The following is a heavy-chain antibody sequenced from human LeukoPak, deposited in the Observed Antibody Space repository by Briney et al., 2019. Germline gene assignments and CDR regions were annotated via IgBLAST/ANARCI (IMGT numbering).Heavy chain of an antibody. CDR2: INHSGST. CDR1: GGSFSGYY. D-gene: IGHD3-10*01. CDR3: ATDYNGSGSPFDY. V-gene: IGHV4-34*01. Sequence: SETLSLTCAVYGGSFSGYYWSWIRQPPGKGLEWIGEINHSGSTNYNPSLKGRVTISVDTSKNQFSLKLSSVTAADTAVYYCATDYNGSGSPFDYWGQGTLVTVSS. J-gene: IGHJ4*02.